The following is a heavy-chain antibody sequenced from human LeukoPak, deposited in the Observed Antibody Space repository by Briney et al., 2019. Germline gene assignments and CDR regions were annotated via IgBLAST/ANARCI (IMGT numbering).Heavy chain of an antibody. J-gene: IGHJ3*02. CDR1: IGSISSSKW. Sequence: SETLSLTCSVSIGSISSSKWWSWVRQSPVKGLEWIGEIYLYGTTNYNPSFTSRVTMSVDRSRNQFSLKLSSVTAADTAVYYCARVNYDYVWGSYRHHDAFDIWGQGTMVTVSS. D-gene: IGHD3-16*02. CDR3: ARVNYDYVWGSYRHHDAFDI. V-gene: IGHV4-4*02. CDR2: IYLYGTT.